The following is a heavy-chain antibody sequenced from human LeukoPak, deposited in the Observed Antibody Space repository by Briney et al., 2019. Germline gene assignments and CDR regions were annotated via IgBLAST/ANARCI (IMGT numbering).Heavy chain of an antibody. CDR2: IYTSGST. J-gene: IGHJ6*02. V-gene: IGHV4-4*07. CDR1: GGSISSYY. Sequence: SETLSLTCTVSGGSISSYYWSWIRQPAGKGLEWIGRIYTSGSTNYNPSLKSRVTMSVDTSKNQFSLKLSSVTAADTAVYYCARDPGPRGYSYGNYYYYGVDVWGQGTTVTVSS. D-gene: IGHD5-18*01. CDR3: ARDPGPRGYSYGNYYYYGVDV.